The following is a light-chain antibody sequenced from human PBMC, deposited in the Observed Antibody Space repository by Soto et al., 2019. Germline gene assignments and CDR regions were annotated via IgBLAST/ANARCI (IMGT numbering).Light chain of an antibody. CDR1: QSISRNY. CDR3: QQYGSSPRT. Sequence: EIVLTQSPGTLSLSPGERATLSCRASQSISRNYLAWYQHKPGQAPRLLIYGASSRATGVPDRFSGSGTGTDFTLTISSLGPGDFAVYYCQQYGSSPRTFGQGTKVEIK. V-gene: IGKV3-20*01. CDR2: GAS. J-gene: IGKJ1*01.